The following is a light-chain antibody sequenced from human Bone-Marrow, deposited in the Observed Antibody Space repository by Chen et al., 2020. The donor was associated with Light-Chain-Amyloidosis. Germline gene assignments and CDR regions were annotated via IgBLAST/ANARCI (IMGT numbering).Light chain of an antibody. CDR2: RDT. CDR3: QSADSSGTYEVK. Sequence: SYELPQPPSVSVSPGQTARITCSGDDLPTKYAYWYQQKPGQAPVLVIHRDTERPAGISERFAGSSSGTTATLTIRGVQAEDEADYHCQSADSSGTYEVKFGGGTKLTVL. CDR1: DLPTKY. V-gene: IGLV3-25*03. J-gene: IGLJ2*01.